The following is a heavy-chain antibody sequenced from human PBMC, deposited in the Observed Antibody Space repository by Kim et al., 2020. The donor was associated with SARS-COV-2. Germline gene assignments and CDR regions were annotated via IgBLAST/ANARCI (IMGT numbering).Heavy chain of an antibody. V-gene: IGHV3-9*01. D-gene: IGHD6-19*01. Sequence: GGSLRLSCAASGFTFDDYAMHWVRQAPGKGLEWVSGISWNSGTIGYADSVKGRFTISRDNAKNSLYLQMNSLRAEDTALYYCAKARGPYSSSIDYWGQGTLVTVSS. CDR2: ISWNSGTI. CDR1: GFTFDDYA. J-gene: IGHJ4*02. CDR3: AKARGPYSSSIDY.